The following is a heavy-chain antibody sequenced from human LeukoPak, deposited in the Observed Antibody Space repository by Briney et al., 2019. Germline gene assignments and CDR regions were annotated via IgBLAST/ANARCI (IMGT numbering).Heavy chain of an antibody. V-gene: IGHV3-30*02. J-gene: IGHJ4*02. CDR3: AKDSSTAVVKHLIDY. Sequence: GGSLRLSCAASGFTFSSYGMHWVRQAPGKGLEWVAFIRYDGSNKYYADSVKGRFTISRDNSKNTLYLQMNSLRAEDTAVYYCAKDSSTAVVKHLIDYWGQGTLVTVSS. CDR1: GFTFSSYG. CDR2: IRYDGSNK. D-gene: IGHD4-23*01.